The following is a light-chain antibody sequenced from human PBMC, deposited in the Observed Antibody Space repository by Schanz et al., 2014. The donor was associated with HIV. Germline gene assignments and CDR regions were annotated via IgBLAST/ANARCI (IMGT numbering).Light chain of an antibody. CDR3: QQSGT. V-gene: IGKV3-20*01. Sequence: EIVLTQSPGTLSLSPGERGTLSCRASQSVKSNFIGWYQQKPGQAPRLLIYGASSRATGIPDRFSGSGSGTDFTLTISRLEPEDFAVYYCQQSGTFGQGTKVEIK. CDR1: QSVKSNF. J-gene: IGKJ1*01. CDR2: GAS.